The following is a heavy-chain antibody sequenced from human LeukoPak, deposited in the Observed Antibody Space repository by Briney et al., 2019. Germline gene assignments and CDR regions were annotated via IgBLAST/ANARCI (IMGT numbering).Heavy chain of an antibody. D-gene: IGHD6-19*01. CDR3: ARDRYSSGWYGVYRCDY. CDR1: GGTFSSYA. Sequence: SVKVSCKASGGTFSSYAIIWVRQAPGQGLEWMGGTIPIFGTANYAQKFQGRVTITTDESTSTAYMELSSLRSEDTAVYYCARDRYSSGWYGVYRCDYWGQGTLVTVSS. J-gene: IGHJ4*02. CDR2: TIPIFGTA. V-gene: IGHV1-69*05.